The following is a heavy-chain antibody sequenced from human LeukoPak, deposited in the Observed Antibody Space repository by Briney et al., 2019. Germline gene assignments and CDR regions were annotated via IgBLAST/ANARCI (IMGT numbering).Heavy chain of an antibody. CDR3: ARGEQPYADQSAPGAFDT. D-gene: IGHD4-17*01. V-gene: IGHV1-69*13. CDR2: FIPICGTA. CDR1: GGTFSSYG. J-gene: IGHJ3*02. Sequence: GSSVNVSCKASGGTFSSYGISLVRQAPAQGLGSMGGFIPICGTANYAQKFQGRVTITEAASTSTAQMELSRQRSEHTAVYSCARGEQPYADQSAPGAFDTWGQGTMVTVSS.